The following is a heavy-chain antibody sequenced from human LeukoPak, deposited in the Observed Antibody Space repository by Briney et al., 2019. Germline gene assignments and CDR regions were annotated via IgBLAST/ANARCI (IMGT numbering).Heavy chain of an antibody. D-gene: IGHD1-26*01. CDR1: GGSISSYY. J-gene: IGHJ4*02. CDR2: IYYGGST. Sequence: SETLSLTCTVSGGSISSYYWSWIRQPPGKGLEWIGYIYYGGSTNYNPSLKSRVTISVDTSKNQFSLKLSSVTAADTAVYYCAREEALGSGSFDYWGQGALVTVSS. CDR3: AREEALGSGSFDY. V-gene: IGHV4-59*01.